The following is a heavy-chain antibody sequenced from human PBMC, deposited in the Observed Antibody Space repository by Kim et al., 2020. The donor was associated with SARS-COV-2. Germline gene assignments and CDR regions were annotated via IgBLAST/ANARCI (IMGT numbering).Heavy chain of an antibody. CDR1: GFTFSSYG. Sequence: GGSLRLSCAASGFTFSSYGMHWVRQAPGKGLEWVAVIWYDGSNKYYADSVKGRFTISRDNSKNTLYLQMNSLRAEDTAVYYCARELNIAARLLPEYYYYYYGMDVWGQGTTVTVSS. V-gene: IGHV3-33*01. CDR3: ARELNIAARLLPEYYYYYYGMDV. CDR2: IWYDGSNK. J-gene: IGHJ6*02. D-gene: IGHD6-6*01.